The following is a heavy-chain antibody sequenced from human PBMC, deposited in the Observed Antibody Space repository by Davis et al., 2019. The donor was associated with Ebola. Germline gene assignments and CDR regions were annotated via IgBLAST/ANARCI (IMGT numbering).Heavy chain of an antibody. CDR3: TTYNCSGGSCYFFDW. J-gene: IGHJ4*02. D-gene: IGHD2-15*01. Sequence: PGGSLRLSCAASGLSFSDAWMSWVRQAPGKGLEWVGRIKSKTDGGTTDYAAPVKGRFTISSDDSKNTLYLQMNSLRTADTAVYYCTTYNCSGGSCYFFDWWGQGTLVTVSP. CDR1: GLSFSDAW. V-gene: IGHV3-15*01. CDR2: IKSKTDGGTT.